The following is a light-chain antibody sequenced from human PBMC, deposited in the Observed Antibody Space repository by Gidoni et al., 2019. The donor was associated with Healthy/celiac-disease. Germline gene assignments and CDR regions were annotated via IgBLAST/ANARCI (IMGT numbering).Light chain of an antibody. CDR1: QSVSSY. CDR2: DAS. CDR3: QQRSNPLT. Sequence: EIVLTTSPATLSLSPGEGATLPCRASQSVSSYLAWYHQKPGQAPRLLNSDASNRATGTPARFSGSGSGTDFTLTISILEPEDFAVYYCQQRSNPLTFGGGTKVEIK. J-gene: IGKJ4*01. V-gene: IGKV3-11*01.